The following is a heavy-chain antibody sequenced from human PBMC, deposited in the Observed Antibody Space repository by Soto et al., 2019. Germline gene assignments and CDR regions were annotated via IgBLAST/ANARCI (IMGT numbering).Heavy chain of an antibody. Sequence: SETLSLTCNGSGRSINSYYWSWGRQPPGKGLEWIGYIYDSGITSYNPSLKSRVTMSADTSKNQFSLKLTSVTGADTAVYYCARTYDSNGYANEFDSWGQGILVTVS. CDR3: ARTYDSNGYANEFDS. CDR2: IYDSGIT. V-gene: IGHV4-59*01. CDR1: GRSINSYY. D-gene: IGHD3-22*01. J-gene: IGHJ4*02.